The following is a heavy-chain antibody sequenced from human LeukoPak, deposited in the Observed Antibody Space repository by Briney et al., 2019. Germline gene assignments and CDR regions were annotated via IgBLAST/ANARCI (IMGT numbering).Heavy chain of an antibody. CDR3: ARAKQAAGNRYFDY. CDR1: GFTFDDYA. CDR2: ISWNSGSI. J-gene: IGHJ4*02. V-gene: IGHV3-9*01. D-gene: IGHD6-13*01. Sequence: PGGSLRLSCAASGFTFDDYAMPWVRQAPGKGLEWVSGISWNSGSIGYADSVKGRFTISRDNAKNSLYLQMNSLRAEDTAVYYCARAKQAAGNRYFDYWGQGTLVTVSS.